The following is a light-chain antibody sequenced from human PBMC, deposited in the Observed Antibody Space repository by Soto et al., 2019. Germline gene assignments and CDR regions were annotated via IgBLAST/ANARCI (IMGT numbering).Light chain of an antibody. Sequence: QSVLTQPASVSGSPGQSITISCTGTSSDVGGYNYVSWYQQHPGKAPKLMIYEVSNRPLGVSNRFSGSKSGNTASLTTSGLQAEDEADYYCTSYKSSSTLDVFGTGTKVTVL. CDR3: TSYKSSSTLDV. CDR2: EVS. CDR1: SSDVGGYNY. V-gene: IGLV2-14*01. J-gene: IGLJ1*01.